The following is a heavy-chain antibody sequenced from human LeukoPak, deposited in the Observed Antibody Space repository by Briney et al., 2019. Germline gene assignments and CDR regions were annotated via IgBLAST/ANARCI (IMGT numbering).Heavy chain of an antibody. J-gene: IGHJ4*02. CDR1: GFTCSSYA. V-gene: IGHV3-30-3*01. CDR2: ISYDGSNK. CDR3: ARVALALDWLFNYFDY. D-gene: IGHD3-9*01. Sequence: SGGSLRLSCAASGFTCSSYAMHWVRQAPGKGLEWVAVISYDGSNKYYADSVKGRFTISRDNSKNTLYRQMNSLRAEDTAVYYCARVALALDWLFNYFDYWGQGTLVTVSS.